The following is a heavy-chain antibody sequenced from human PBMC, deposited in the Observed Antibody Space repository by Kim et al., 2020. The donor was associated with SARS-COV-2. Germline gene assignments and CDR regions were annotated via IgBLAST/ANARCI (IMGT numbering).Heavy chain of an antibody. CDR3: ARAYYDFWSGLIRPVYYYHYMDV. V-gene: IGHV1-8*01. CDR1: GYTFTSYD. J-gene: IGHJ6*03. CDR2: MNPNSGNT. Sequence: ASVKVSCKASGYTFTSYDINWVRQATGQGLEWMGWMNPNSGNTGYAQKFQGRVTMTRNTSISTAYMELSSLRSEDTAVYYCARAYYDFWSGLIRPVYYYHYMDVWGKGPTVTVSS. D-gene: IGHD3-3*01.